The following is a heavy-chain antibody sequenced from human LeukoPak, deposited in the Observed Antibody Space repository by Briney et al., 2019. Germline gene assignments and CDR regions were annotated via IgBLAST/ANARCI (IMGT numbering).Heavy chain of an antibody. Sequence: GGSLRLSCVASGFTFDDYGMIWVRHAPGEGLEWVSYISSSSSTIYYADSVKGRFTISRDNAKNSLYLQMNSLRAEDTAVYYCARVRDYTGYYYYMDVWGKGTTVTVSS. J-gene: IGHJ6*03. CDR3: ARVRDYTGYYYYMDV. CDR1: GFTFDDYG. CDR2: ISSSSSTI. V-gene: IGHV3-48*01. D-gene: IGHD2-2*02.